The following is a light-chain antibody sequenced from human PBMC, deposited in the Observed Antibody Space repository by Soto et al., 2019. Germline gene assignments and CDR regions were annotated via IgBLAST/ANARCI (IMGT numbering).Light chain of an antibody. CDR2: DVS. V-gene: IGLV2-14*03. CDR3: GSYTSSSTVI. CDR1: SSDIGNYNF. Sequence: QSSLTQPASVSGSPGQSITISCTGTSSDIGNYNFVSWYQQHPGKAPKLMIYDVSNRPSGVSNRFSGSKSGNTASLTISGLQAEDEADYYCGSYTSSSTVIFGGGTKVTVL. J-gene: IGLJ2*01.